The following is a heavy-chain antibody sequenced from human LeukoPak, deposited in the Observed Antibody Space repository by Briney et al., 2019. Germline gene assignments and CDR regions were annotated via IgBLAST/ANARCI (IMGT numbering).Heavy chain of an antibody. Sequence: AASVTVSFTSSGYTFTVYYMHLVRQAPGQGHEWVGWINPNSGGTNYAQKFQGRVTMTRDTSISTAYMDLSRLRSDDTAVYYCARGGWWNPGYFHYWGQGTLVTVSS. CDR1: GYTFTVYY. D-gene: IGHD2-15*01. CDR2: INPNSGGT. V-gene: IGHV1-2*02. CDR3: ARGGWWNPGYFHY. J-gene: IGHJ4*02.